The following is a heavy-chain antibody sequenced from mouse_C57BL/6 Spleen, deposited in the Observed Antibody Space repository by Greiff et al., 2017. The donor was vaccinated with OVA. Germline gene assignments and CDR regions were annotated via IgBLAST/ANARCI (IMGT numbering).Heavy chain of an antibody. CDR3: ASGMRVAYSDV. J-gene: IGHJ2*01. D-gene: IGHD2-3*01. Sequence: EVQLQQSGAELVRPGSSVKMSCKTSGYTFTSYGINWVKQRPGQGLEWIGYIYIGNGYTEYNEKFKGRATLTSDTSSSTAYMQLSSLTSEGAAIYCCASGMRVAYSDVRGLGTTLTVSA. V-gene: IGHV1-58*01. CDR1: GYTFTSYG. CDR2: IYIGNGYT.